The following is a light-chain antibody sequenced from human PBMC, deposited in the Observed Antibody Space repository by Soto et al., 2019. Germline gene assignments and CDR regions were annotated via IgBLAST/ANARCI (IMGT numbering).Light chain of an antibody. CDR2: DAS. CDR3: QQYNSYSRT. CDR1: QSISSW. V-gene: IGKV1-5*01. J-gene: IGKJ1*01. Sequence: DIQMTYSPSTLSASVGDIVTITCRASQSISSWLAWYQQKPGKAPKLLIFDASSLESGVPSRFSGSGSGTEFTLTISSLQPDDFATHYCQQYNSYSRTFGQETKVDNK.